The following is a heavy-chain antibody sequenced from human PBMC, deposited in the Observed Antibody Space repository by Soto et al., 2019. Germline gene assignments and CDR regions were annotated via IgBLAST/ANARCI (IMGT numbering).Heavy chain of an antibody. CDR2: IYPGDSDT. CDR1: EYSFTTYW. J-gene: IGHJ6*02. Sequence: PGESLKISCKGSEYSFTTYWIGWVRQMPGKGLEWMGFIYPGDSDTRYSPYFQGQVTISADKSISTAYLQWTSLKASDTAIYYCVRKGGHSSDVVGLDVWGQGTTVTVSS. D-gene: IGHD2-15*01. CDR3: VRKGGHSSDVVGLDV. V-gene: IGHV5-51*01.